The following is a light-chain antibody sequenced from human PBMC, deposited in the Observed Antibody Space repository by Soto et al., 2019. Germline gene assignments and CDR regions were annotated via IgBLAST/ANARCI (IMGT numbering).Light chain of an antibody. CDR2: DAS. Sequence: EIVLTQSPGTLSLSPGQRATLSCRASQSVNIYLAWYQQKPGQAPRLLIYDASNRATGIPARSSGSGSGTDFTLTISSLEPEDIAVYYCQQRSNWRVTFGGGTKVDIK. CDR1: QSVNIY. CDR3: QQRSNWRVT. V-gene: IGKV3-11*01. J-gene: IGKJ4*01.